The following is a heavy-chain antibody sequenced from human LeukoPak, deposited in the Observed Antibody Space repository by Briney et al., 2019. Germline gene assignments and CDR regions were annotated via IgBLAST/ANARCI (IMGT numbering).Heavy chain of an antibody. V-gene: IGHV1-2*02. CDR1: GYTFTGYY. Sequence: GASVKVSCKASGYTFTGYYMHWVRQAPGQGLEWMGWTNPNSGGTNYAQKFQGRVTMTRDTSISTAYMELSRLRSDDTAVYYCARLFDIVATISFEEIDYWGQGTLVTVSS. CDR2: TNPNSGGT. D-gene: IGHD5-12*01. J-gene: IGHJ4*02. CDR3: ARLFDIVATISFEEIDY.